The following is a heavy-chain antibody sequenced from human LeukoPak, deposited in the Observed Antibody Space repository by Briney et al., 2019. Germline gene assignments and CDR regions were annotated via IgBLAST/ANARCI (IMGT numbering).Heavy chain of an antibody. Sequence: PSETLSLTCTVSGGSISSGSYYWSWIRQPAGKGLEWIGRIYTSGSTNYNPSLKSRVTISVDTSKNQFSLKLSSVTAADTAVYYCARSWSGYYTRGYSYFDYWGQRTLVTVSS. CDR2: IYTSGST. J-gene: IGHJ4*02. D-gene: IGHD3-3*01. CDR1: GGSISSGSYY. CDR3: ARSWSGYYTRGYSYFDY. V-gene: IGHV4-61*02.